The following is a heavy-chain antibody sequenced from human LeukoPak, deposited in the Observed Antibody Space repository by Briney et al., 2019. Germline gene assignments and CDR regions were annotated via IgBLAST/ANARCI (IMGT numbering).Heavy chain of an antibody. CDR3: ARGNGYSGWFDP. V-gene: IGHV4-59*01. CDR2: IYYSGST. CDR1: GGSISSYY. D-gene: IGHD5-24*01. J-gene: IGHJ5*02. Sequence: SETLSLTCTVSGGSISSYYWSWIRQPPGKGLEWIGYIYYSGSTNYNPSLKSRVTISVDTSKNQFSLKLSSVTAADTAVYYCARGNGYSGWFDPWGQGTLVTVSS.